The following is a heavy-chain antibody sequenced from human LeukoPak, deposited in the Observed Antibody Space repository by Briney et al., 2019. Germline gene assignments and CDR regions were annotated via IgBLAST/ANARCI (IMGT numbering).Heavy chain of an antibody. Sequence: GSSVKVSCKASGGTFSSYAISWVRQAPGQGLEWMGRIIPIFGIANYAQKFQGRVTITADKSTSTAYMELSSLRSEDTAVYYCAREGYYGSGSYWYYFDYWGQGTLVTVSS. CDR2: IIPIFGIA. CDR3: AREGYYGSGSYWYYFDY. CDR1: GGTFSSYA. J-gene: IGHJ4*02. V-gene: IGHV1-69*04. D-gene: IGHD3-10*01.